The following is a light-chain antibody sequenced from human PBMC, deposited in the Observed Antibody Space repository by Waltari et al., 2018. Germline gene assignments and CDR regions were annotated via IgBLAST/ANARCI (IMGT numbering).Light chain of an antibody. V-gene: IGLV2-14*01. J-gene: IGLJ7*01. CDR1: SSDVGSYNY. CDR3: CSYTTSSTF. CDR2: GVS. Sequence: QSAPTQPPSVSGSPGQSVTISCTGTSSDVGSYNYVSWYQQHPGKAPRLMIYGVSNRPSGVSDRFSGSKSGNTASLTISGLQAEDEADYYCCSYTTSSTFFGGGTRLTVL.